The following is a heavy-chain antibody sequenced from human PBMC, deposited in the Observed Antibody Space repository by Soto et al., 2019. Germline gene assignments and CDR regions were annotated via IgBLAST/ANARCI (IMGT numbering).Heavy chain of an antibody. V-gene: IGHV3-48*03. J-gene: IGHJ4*02. CDR2: ISSSGSTI. D-gene: IGHD2-2*01. Sequence: EVQLVESGGGLVQPGGSLGLACAASGFTFSSYGMSWVRQAPGKGLEWASYISSSGSTIYYADSVKGRFTISRDSANNSLYLQMNSPIAEDTAVYYCSREGTSGGIDYWGQGTLVTVSS. CDR3: SREGTSGGIDY. CDR1: GFTFSSYG.